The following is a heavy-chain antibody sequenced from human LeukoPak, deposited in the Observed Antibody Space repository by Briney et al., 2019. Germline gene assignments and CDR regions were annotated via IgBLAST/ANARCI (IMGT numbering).Heavy chain of an antibody. CDR2: FDPEDGET. CDR3: ATDVYCSSTSCMDV. Sequence: ASVKVSCKVSGYTLTELSMHWVRQAPGKGLEWMGGFDPEDGETIYAQKFQGRVTMTGDTSTDTAYMELSSLRSEDTAVYYCATDVYCSSTSCMDVWGKGTTVTVFS. J-gene: IGHJ6*04. D-gene: IGHD2-2*01. V-gene: IGHV1-24*01. CDR1: GYTLTELS.